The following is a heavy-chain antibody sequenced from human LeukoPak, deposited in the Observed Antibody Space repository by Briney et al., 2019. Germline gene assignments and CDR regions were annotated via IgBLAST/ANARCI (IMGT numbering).Heavy chain of an antibody. Sequence: GGSLRLSCAASGFTFSSSEMNWVRQAPGKGLEWVSHVSGSGSMIYYADSVKGRFTISRDNSKNTLYLQMNSLRAEDTAVYYCARAPRGTYGSGSYYFDYWGQGTLVTVSS. J-gene: IGHJ4*02. CDR2: VSGSGSMI. D-gene: IGHD3-10*01. CDR3: ARAPRGTYGSGSYYFDY. V-gene: IGHV3-48*03. CDR1: GFTFSSSE.